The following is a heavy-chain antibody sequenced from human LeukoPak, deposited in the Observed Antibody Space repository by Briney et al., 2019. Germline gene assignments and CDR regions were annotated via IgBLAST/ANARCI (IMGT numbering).Heavy chain of an antibody. CDR2: ISAYNGNT. V-gene: IGHV1-18*01. Sequence: ASVKVSCKASGYTFTSYGISWVRQAPGQGLEWMGWISAYNGNTNYAQKLQGRVTMTTDTSTSTAYVGLRRLRSDDTAGYYCARPSYDSSGYYFDYWREGTLVTVSS. J-gene: IGHJ4*02. CDR1: GYTFTSYG. D-gene: IGHD3-22*01. CDR3: ARPSYDSSGYYFDY.